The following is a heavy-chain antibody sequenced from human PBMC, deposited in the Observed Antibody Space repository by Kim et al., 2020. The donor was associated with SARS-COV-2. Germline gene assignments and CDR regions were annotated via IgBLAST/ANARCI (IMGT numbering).Heavy chain of an antibody. J-gene: IGHJ4*02. CDR2: ISGSGGST. V-gene: IGHV3-23*01. CDR3: ANSLPPPKVPAATDFDY. D-gene: IGHD2-2*01. Sequence: GGSLRLSCAASGFTFSSYAMSWVRQAPGKGLEWDSAISGSGGSTYYADSVKGRFTISRDNSKNTLYLQMNSLRAEDTAVYYCANSLPPPKVPAATDFDYWGQGTLVTVSS. CDR1: GFTFSSYA.